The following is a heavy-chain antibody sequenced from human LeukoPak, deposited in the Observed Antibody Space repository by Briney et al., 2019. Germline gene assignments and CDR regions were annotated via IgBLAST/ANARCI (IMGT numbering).Heavy chain of an antibody. Sequence: ASVKVSCRASGYTFTSYGISWVRQAPGQGLEWMGWISAYNGNTNYAQKLQGRVTMTTDTSTSTAYMELRSLRSDDTAVYYCARGTRYDFWSGPPPYYFDYWGQGTLVTVSS. V-gene: IGHV1-18*01. CDR1: GYTFTSYG. CDR2: ISAYNGNT. J-gene: IGHJ4*02. D-gene: IGHD3-3*01. CDR3: ARGTRYDFWSGPPPYYFDY.